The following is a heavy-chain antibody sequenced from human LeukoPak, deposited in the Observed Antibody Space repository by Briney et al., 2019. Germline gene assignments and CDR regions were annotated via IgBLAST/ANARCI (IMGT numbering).Heavy chain of an antibody. CDR3: AASTLGIAVAGTADY. CDR2: ISAYNGNT. CDR1: GYTFTSYG. V-gene: IGHV1-18*01. Sequence: ASVKVSCKASGYTFTSYGISWVRQAPGQGLEWMGWISAYNGNTNYAQKLQGRVTMTTDTSTSTAYMELRSLRSDDTAVYYCAASTLGIAVAGTADYWGQGTLVTVSS. D-gene: IGHD6-19*01. J-gene: IGHJ4*02.